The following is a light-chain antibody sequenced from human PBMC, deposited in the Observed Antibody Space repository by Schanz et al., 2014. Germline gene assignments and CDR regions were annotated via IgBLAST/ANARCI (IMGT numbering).Light chain of an antibody. J-gene: IGLJ2*01. CDR3: SSYTSTSTLI. CDR2: DVN. Sequence: QSALTQPPSASGSPGQSVTISCTGTSSDVGGYKYVSWYQQHPGKAPKLMIYDVNNRPSGVSNRFSGSKSGNTASLTISGLQAEDEADYYCSSYTSTSTLIFGGGTKLTVL. V-gene: IGLV2-14*01. CDR1: SSDVGGYKY.